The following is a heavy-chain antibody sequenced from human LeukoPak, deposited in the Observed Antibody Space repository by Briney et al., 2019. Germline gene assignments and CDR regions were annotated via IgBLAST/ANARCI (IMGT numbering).Heavy chain of an antibody. CDR2: ISSSSSYI. Sequence: GGSLRLSCAASGFIFSSYSMNWVRQAPGKGLEWVSSISSSSSYIYYADSVKGRFTISRDNAKNSLYLQMNSLRAEDTAVYYCARSYGDYALGAFDIWGQGTMVTVSS. CDR1: GFIFSSYS. V-gene: IGHV3-21*01. D-gene: IGHD4-17*01. CDR3: ARSYGDYALGAFDI. J-gene: IGHJ3*02.